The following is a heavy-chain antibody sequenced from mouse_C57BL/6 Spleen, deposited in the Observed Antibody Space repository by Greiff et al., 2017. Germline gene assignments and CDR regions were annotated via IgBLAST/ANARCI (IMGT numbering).Heavy chain of an antibody. V-gene: IGHV5-17*01. CDR3: ARTDDYAMDY. Sequence: EVNLVESGGGLVKPGGSLKLSCAASGFTFSDYGMHWVRQAPEKGLEWVAYISSGSSTIYYADTVKGRFTISRDNAKNTLFLQMTSLRSEDTAMYYCARTDDYAMDYWGQGTSVTVSS. CDR2: ISSGSSTI. J-gene: IGHJ4*01. CDR1: GFTFSDYG.